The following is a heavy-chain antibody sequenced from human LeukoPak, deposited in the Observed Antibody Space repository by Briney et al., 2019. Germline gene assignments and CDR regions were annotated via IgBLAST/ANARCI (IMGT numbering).Heavy chain of an antibody. J-gene: IGHJ6*04. Sequence: GGSLRLSCAVSGFTFSSYSMNWVRQAPGKGLEWVSSINSGSSHIYYADSVKGRFTISRDNAKNSLYLQMNSLRVEDTAVYYCARGPTMKMDVWGKGTTVTISS. CDR2: INSGSSHI. CDR3: ARGPTMKMDV. D-gene: IGHD3-22*01. CDR1: GFTFSSYS. V-gene: IGHV3-21*01.